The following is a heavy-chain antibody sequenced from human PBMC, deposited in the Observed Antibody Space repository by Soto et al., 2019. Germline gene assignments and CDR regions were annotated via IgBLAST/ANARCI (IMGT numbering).Heavy chain of an antibody. CDR3: ARGVSNSGAYYTGPSAYDL. CDR1: GGTFNGYG. D-gene: IGHD3-10*01. V-gene: IGHV1-69*06. CDR2: TVPVFDTS. Sequence: QVQLVQSGAVVKKPGSSVEVSCKASGGTFNGYGISWVRQAPGQGLEWMGGTVPVFDTSQYAPRFQGRVTLTADKSTSTAYMELISVRSDDTAIYFCARGVSNSGAYYTGPSAYDLWGQGTLVIVSS. J-gene: IGHJ3*01.